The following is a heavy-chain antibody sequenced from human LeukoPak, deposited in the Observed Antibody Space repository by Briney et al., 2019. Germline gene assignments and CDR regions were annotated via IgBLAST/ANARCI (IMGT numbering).Heavy chain of an antibody. CDR1: GGSIRSGGYY. D-gene: IGHD6-6*01. V-gene: IGHV4-31*03. CDR2: IYYSGST. J-gene: IGHJ4*02. CDR3: ARGSHGYSSSSHLGY. Sequence: SETLSLTCTVSGGSIRSGGYYWSWIRQHPGKGLEWIGYIYYSGSTYYNPSPKSRVTISAETSKNQFSLKLRSVTAADTAVYYCARGSHGYSSSSHLGYWGQGTLVTVSS.